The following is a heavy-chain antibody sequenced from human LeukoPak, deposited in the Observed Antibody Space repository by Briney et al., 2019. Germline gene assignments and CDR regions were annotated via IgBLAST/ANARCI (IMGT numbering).Heavy chain of an antibody. J-gene: IGHJ6*03. Sequence: PGGSLRLSCAASGFTFSSYEMNWVRQAPGKGLEWVSYISSSGGAIYYADSVKGRFTISRDNAKNSLYLQMNSLRAEDTAVYYCARSLWFGNYMDVWGKGTTVTNSS. D-gene: IGHD3-10*01. CDR1: GFTFSSYE. CDR2: ISSSGGAI. V-gene: IGHV3-48*03. CDR3: ARSLWFGNYMDV.